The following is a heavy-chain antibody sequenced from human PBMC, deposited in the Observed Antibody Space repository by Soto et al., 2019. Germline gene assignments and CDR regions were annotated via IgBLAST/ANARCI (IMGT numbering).Heavy chain of an antibody. CDR1: GFTFSSYG. CDR3: AKDLRRITIFGVVDY. V-gene: IGHV3-30*18. J-gene: IGHJ4*02. Sequence: PGGSLRLSCAASGFTFSSYGMHWVRQAPGKGLEWVAVISYDGSNKYYADSVKGRFTISRDNSKNTLYLQMNSLRAEDTAVYYCAKDLRRITIFGVVDYWGQGTLVTVSS. CDR2: ISYDGSNK. D-gene: IGHD3-3*01.